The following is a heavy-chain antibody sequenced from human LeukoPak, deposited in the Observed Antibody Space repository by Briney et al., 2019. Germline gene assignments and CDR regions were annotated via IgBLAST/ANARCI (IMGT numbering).Heavy chain of an antibody. D-gene: IGHD7-27*01. CDR1: GFTFSSYG. CDR3: ARQSGLTGPYYYYGMDV. CDR2: IWYDGSNK. V-gene: IGHV3-33*01. Sequence: GGSLRLSCAVSGFTFSSYGMHWVRQAPGKGLEWVAVIWYDGSNKYYADSVKGRFTISRDNSKNTLYLQMNSLRAEDTAVYYCARQSGLTGPYYYYGMDVWGQGTTVTVSS. J-gene: IGHJ6*02.